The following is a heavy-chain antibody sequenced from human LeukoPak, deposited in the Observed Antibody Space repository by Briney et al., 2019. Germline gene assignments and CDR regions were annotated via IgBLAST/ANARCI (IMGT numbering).Heavy chain of an antibody. CDR1: GYSFTSYW. CDR3: AREKTGYSSGWLVNWFDP. J-gene: IGHJ5*02. D-gene: IGHD6-19*01. Sequence: GESLKISCKGSGYSFTSYWIGWVRQMPGKGLEWMGIIYPGDSDTRYSPSFQGQVTISADKSISTAYLQWSSLKASDTAMYYCAREKTGYSSGWLVNWFDPWGQGTLVTVSS. V-gene: IGHV5-51*01. CDR2: IYPGDSDT.